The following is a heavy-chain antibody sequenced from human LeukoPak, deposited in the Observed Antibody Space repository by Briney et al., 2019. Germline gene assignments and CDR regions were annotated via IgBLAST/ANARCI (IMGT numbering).Heavy chain of an antibody. CDR2: IRSDGSKK. CDR1: GLTFRTSG. Sequence: GGSLRLSCAASGLTFRTSGIHWVRQSPGKGPEGVAFIRSDGSKKYYADSVKGRFIISRDNSKNMVYLQMDSLRGEDTAVYYCARDKGNTCIDNWGQGTLITVSS. J-gene: IGHJ4*02. V-gene: IGHV3-30*02. CDR3: ARDKGNTCIDN. D-gene: IGHD1/OR15-1a*01.